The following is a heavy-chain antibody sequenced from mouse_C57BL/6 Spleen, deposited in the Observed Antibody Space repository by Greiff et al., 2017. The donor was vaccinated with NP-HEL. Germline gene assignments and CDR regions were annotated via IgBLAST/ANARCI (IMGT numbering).Heavy chain of an antibody. V-gene: IGHV1-80*01. J-gene: IGHJ2*01. CDR2: IYPGDGDT. CDR1: GYAFSSYW. CDR3: ARSTTTVPSFDY. D-gene: IGHD1-1*01. Sequence: QVQLQQSGAELVKPGASVKISCKASGYAFSSYWMNWVKQRPGKGLEWIGQIYPGDGDTNYNGKFKGKATLTVDKSSSTAYMQLSSLTSEDSAVYFGARSTTTVPSFDYWGQGTTLTVSS.